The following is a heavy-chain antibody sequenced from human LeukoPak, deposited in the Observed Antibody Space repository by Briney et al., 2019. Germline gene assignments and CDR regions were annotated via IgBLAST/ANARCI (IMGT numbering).Heavy chain of an antibody. D-gene: IGHD2/OR15-2a*01. J-gene: IGHJ6*03. CDR2: IDYRGNT. CDR1: GASVTNGLYY. Sequence: SETLSLTCTVSGASVTNGLYYWSWIRQTPGKGLEWIGYIDYRGNTKYNPSLQSRVFIFVDTSESQFSLRPSSVTAADTAVYYCARRVYDYYYYMDVWGSGTTVTVSS. CDR3: ARRVYDYYYYMDV. V-gene: IGHV4-61*01.